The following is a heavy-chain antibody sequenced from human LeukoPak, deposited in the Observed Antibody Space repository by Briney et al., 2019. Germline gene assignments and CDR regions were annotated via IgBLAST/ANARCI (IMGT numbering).Heavy chain of an antibody. CDR3: ASGYNYGPPF. Sequence: ASVKVSCKASGYTFTGYYIHWVGRAPGQGLEWMGWINPNNGGTNYAQKFQGRVTMTRDTSISTAYMELSSLRSDDTAVYYCASGYNYGPPFWGQGTLVTVSS. J-gene: IGHJ4*02. CDR1: GYTFTGYY. D-gene: IGHD5-18*01. CDR2: INPNNGGT. V-gene: IGHV1-2*02.